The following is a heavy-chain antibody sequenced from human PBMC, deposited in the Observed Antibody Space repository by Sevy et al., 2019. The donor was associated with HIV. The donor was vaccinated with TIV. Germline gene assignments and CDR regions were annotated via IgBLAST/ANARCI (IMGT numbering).Heavy chain of an antibody. Sequence: GGSLRLSCAASGFTFSSYWMHWVRQAPGKGLVWVSRINTDGSSTNYADSVKGRFTISRDNSMNTLYLQMNSLRAEDTAVYYCAKVDVVVPVADYGLDVWGQGTTVTVSS. V-gene: IGHV3-74*01. CDR2: INTDGSST. J-gene: IGHJ6*02. D-gene: IGHD2-2*01. CDR3: AKVDVVVPVADYGLDV. CDR1: GFTFSSYW.